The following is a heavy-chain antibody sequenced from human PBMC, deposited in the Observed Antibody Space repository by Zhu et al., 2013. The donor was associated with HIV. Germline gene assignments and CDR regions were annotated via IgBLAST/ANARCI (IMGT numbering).Heavy chain of an antibody. J-gene: IGHJ2*01. CDR3: ARDLSTVAGTGYFDL. Sequence: QVQLVQSGAEVKKPGASVKVSCKASGYTFSSYAMHWVRQAPGQRLEWMGWINAGNGNTKYSQKFQGRVTITRDTSASTAYMELSSLRSEDTAVYYCARDLSTVAGTGYFDLWGRGTLVTVSS. D-gene: IGHD6-19*01. CDR1: GYTFSSYA. CDR2: INAGNGNT. V-gene: IGHV1-3*01.